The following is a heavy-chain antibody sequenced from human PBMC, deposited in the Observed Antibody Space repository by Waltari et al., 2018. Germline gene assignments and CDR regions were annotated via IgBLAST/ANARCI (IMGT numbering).Heavy chain of an antibody. V-gene: IGHV4-39*07. CDR1: GGSISSSRYY. CDR2: IYYSGST. Sequence: QLQLQGSGPGLVKPSETLSLTCTVSGGSISSSRYYWGWIRQPPGKGLEWIGSIYYSGSTYYNPSLKSRVTISVDTSKNQFSLKLSSVTAADTAVYYCAREYSGYDFSFDYWGQGTLVTVSS. D-gene: IGHD5-12*01. J-gene: IGHJ4*02. CDR3: AREYSGYDFSFDY.